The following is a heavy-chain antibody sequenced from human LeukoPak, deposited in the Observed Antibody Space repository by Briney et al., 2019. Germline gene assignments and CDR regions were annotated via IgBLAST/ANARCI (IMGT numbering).Heavy chain of an antibody. CDR2: INSDGSST. V-gene: IGHV3-74*01. CDR3: AREESDGGYVFNYFDY. Sequence: PGGSLRLSCAASGFTFSSYWMHWVRQAPGKGLVWVSRINSDGSSTSYADSVKGRFTIFRDNAKNTLYLQMNSLRAEDTAVYYCAREESDGGYVFNYFDYWGQGTLVTVSS. D-gene: IGHD5-12*01. CDR1: GFTFSSYW. J-gene: IGHJ4*02.